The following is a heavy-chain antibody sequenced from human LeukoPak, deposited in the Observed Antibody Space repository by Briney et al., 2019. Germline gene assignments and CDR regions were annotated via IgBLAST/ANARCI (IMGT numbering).Heavy chain of an antibody. CDR1: GFTFSSYE. D-gene: IGHD6-13*01. CDR3: ARALPYNGAAGGEFDP. V-gene: IGHV3-21*01. Sequence: GGSLRLSCAASGFTFSSYEMNWVRQAPGKGLEWVSSISSSSSYIYYADSVKGRFTISRDNAKNSLYLQMNSLRAEDTAVYYCARALPYNGAAGGEFDPWGQGTLVTVSS. J-gene: IGHJ5*02. CDR2: ISSSSSYI.